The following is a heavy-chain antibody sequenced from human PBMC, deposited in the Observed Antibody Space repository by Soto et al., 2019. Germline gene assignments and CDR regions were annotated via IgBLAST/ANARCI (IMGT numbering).Heavy chain of an antibody. V-gene: IGHV3-53*01. Sequence: EVQLVESGGGLIQPGGSLRLSCAASGFTVSSNYMSWVRQAQGKGLEWVSVIYSGGNTYYADSVKGRFTISRDNSKNTLYLQMNSLRAEDTAVYYCARDYYGSGSSSFDYWGQGTLVTVSS. CDR2: IYSGGNT. CDR1: GFTVSSNY. J-gene: IGHJ4*02. D-gene: IGHD3-10*01. CDR3: ARDYYGSGSSSFDY.